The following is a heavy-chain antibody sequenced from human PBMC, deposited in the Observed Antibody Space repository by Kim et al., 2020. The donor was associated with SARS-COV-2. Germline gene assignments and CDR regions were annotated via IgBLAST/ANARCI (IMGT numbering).Heavy chain of an antibody. J-gene: IGHJ4*02. D-gene: IGHD6-19*01. V-gene: IGHV3-7*01. CDR1: GFTFSSYW. Sequence: GGSLRLSCAASGFTFSSYWMTWVRQAPGKGLEWVANIKKDESEKYYVDSVRGRLTISRDNAKNSLYLQMSNLRAEDRGVYYCASGGWVDYLGQGTLATVS. CDR2: IKKDESEK. CDR3: ASGGWVDY.